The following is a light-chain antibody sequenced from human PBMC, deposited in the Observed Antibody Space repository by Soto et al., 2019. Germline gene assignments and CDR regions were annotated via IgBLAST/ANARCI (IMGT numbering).Light chain of an antibody. J-gene: IGKJ3*01. CDR2: GAS. CDR3: QQYASSLFT. CDR1: QSVSSNY. V-gene: IGKV3-20*01. Sequence: EIVLAQSPGTLSLSPGERATLSCRASQSVSSNYLAWYQQKPGQAPRLLIYGASSRATGIPDRFSGSGSGTDFTLTTSRLEPEECAVYYCQQYASSLFTFGPGTKVDI.